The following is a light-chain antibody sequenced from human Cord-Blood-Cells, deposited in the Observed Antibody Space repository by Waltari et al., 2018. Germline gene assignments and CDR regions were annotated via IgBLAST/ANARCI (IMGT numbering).Light chain of an antibody. CDR2: GAS. CDR1: PSVSSSY. J-gene: IGKJ1*01. Sequence: EIVLTQSPGTLSLSPGERATFSCRASPSVSSSYLAWYQQKPDQAPRLLIYGASSRATGIPDRFSGSGSGTDFTLTISRLEPEDFAVYYCQQYGSSPWTFGQGTKVEIK. V-gene: IGKV3-20*01. CDR3: QQYGSSPWT.